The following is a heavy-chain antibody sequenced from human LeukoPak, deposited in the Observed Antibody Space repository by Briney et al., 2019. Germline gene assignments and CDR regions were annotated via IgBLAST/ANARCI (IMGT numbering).Heavy chain of an antibody. CDR2: ISFDRSHE. V-gene: IGHV3-33*01. CDR3: ASTYGDYDLGDDPRYYYYGMDV. CDR1: GFTFGSYG. D-gene: IGHD4-17*01. J-gene: IGHJ6*02. Sequence: GGSLRLSCAASGFTFGSYGMHWVRQAPGKGLEWVAFISFDRSHEYYADSVKGRFTISRDNSKNTLYLQMNSLRAEDTAVYYCASTYGDYDLGDDPRYYYYGMDVWGQGTTVTVSS.